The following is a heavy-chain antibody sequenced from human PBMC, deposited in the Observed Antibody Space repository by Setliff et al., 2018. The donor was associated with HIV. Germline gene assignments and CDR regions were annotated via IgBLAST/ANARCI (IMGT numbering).Heavy chain of an antibody. CDR3: ARHRYYYGSGTYSGRFDF. V-gene: IGHV4-39*01. CDR1: GGSISSTNYY. J-gene: IGHJ4*02. D-gene: IGHD3-10*01. Sequence: SETLSLTCTVSGGSISSTNYYWGWIRQPPGKGLEWIGSIFYSGSTHYNPSLKSRVTISVDTTKIQFSLKLSSVTAADTAVYYCARHRYYYGSGTYSGRFDFWGQGALVTVSS. CDR2: IFYSGST.